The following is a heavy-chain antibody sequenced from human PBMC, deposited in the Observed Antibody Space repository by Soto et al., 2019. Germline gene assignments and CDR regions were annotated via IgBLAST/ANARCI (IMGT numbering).Heavy chain of an antibody. J-gene: IGHJ4*02. CDR1: GFTFSSYA. CDR3: GRVRSAAIAGHVGFDY. D-gene: IGHD2-2*01. Sequence: GGSLRLSCAASGFTFSSYAMHWVRQAPGKGLEWVAVISYDGSNKYYADSVKGRFTISRDNSKNTLYLQMNSLRAEDTAVYYCGRVRSAAIAGHVGFDYWGQGTLVTVSS. CDR2: ISYDGSNK. V-gene: IGHV3-30-3*01.